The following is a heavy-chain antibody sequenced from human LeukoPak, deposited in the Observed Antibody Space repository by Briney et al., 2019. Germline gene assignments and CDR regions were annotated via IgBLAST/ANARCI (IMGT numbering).Heavy chain of an antibody. CDR1: GFTFGDFG. V-gene: IGHV3-48*02. J-gene: IGHJ4*02. D-gene: IGHD1-26*01. CDR3: ASSGSYRFDY. Sequence: GGSLRLSCTASGFTFGDFGLNWFRQAPGKGLEWVSHITASGTAMFYADSVKGRFTISRDNAKNSLYLQMNSLRDEDTAVYYCASSGSYRFDYWGQGTLVTVSS. CDR2: ITASGTAM.